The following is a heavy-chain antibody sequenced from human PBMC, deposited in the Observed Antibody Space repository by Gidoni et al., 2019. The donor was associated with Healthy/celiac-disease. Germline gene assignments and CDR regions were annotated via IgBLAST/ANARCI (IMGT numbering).Heavy chain of an antibody. CDR2: IYHSGST. J-gene: IGHJ5*02. CDR3: ARDWKPGGYSYGSNWFDP. Sequence: QVQLQESGPGLVKPSGTLSLTCAGTGGSISSSNWWSWVRQPPGKGLEWIGEIYHSGSTNYNPSLKSRVTISVDKSKNQFSLKLSSVTAADTAVYYCARDWKPGGYSYGSNWFDPWGQGTLVTVSS. D-gene: IGHD5-18*01. V-gene: IGHV4-4*02. CDR1: GGSISSSNW.